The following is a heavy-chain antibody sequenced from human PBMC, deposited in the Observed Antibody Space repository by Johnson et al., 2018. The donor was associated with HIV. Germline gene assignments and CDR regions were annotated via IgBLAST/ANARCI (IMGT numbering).Heavy chain of an antibody. D-gene: IGHD3-10*01. J-gene: IGHJ3*01. V-gene: IGHV3-30*04. Sequence: QVQLVESGGGVVQPGRSLKLSCAASGLNFSDYGMHWVRQAPGKGLEWVAVISFDGSNEYYADSVKGRFTISRDNSKNTLPLQMNSLRAEDTAVYYCAKDVGNYWPNAFDVWGQGTMLTVSA. CDR2: ISFDGSNE. CDR1: GLNFSDYG. CDR3: AKDVGNYWPNAFDV.